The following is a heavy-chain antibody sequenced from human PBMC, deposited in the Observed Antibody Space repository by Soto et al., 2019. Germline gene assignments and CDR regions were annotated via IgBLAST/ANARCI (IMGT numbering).Heavy chain of an antibody. CDR3: ARGRVDGGELDL. CDR2: IWYDASNK. Sequence: VQPVDSGGGGVQPGRSLRLSCAASGFTFRTYGLYLVRQAPGKGLEWVAVIWYDASNKYYADSVKGRFTISRDNSENTLYLQMNSLRAEDTAVYYCARGRVDGGELDLWGQGTLVTVSS. J-gene: IGHJ4*02. D-gene: IGHD1-26*01. CDR1: GFTFRTYG. V-gene: IGHV3-33*01.